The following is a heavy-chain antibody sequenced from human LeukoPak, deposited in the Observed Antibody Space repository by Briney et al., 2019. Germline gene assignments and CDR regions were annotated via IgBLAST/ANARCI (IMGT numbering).Heavy chain of an antibody. D-gene: IGHD6-19*01. CDR3: ARRYSSGWYQFDY. J-gene: IGHJ4*02. V-gene: IGHV1-2*02. CDR2: INPNSGGT. CDR1: GYTFTGNY. Sequence: GASVKVSCKASGYTFTGNYMHWVRQAPGQGLEWMGWINPNSGGTNYAQKFQGRVTMTRDTSISTAYMELSRLIFDDTAVYYCARRYSSGWYQFDYWGQGTLVTVSS.